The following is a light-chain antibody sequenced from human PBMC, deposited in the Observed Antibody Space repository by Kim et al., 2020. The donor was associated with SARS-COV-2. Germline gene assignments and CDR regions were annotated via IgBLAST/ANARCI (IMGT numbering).Light chain of an antibody. J-gene: IGLJ1*01. V-gene: IGLV2-8*01. CDR1: SSDVGNYNS. CDR2: EVT. Sequence: QSALTQPPSASGSPGQSVTISCTGTSSDVGNYNSVSWYQQHPGKAPTLMIYEVTKRPSVVPDRCSVSKTGNTASLTVSGVQAEDEAECYCSSCAVSNNYVSGTGTEVTVL. CDR3: SSCAVSNNYV.